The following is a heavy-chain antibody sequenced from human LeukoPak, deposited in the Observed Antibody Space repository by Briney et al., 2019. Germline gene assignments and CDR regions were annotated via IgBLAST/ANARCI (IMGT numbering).Heavy chain of an antibody. CDR1: GYTFTGYY. D-gene: IGHD6-6*01. V-gene: IGHV1-2*06. Sequence: GASVKVSCKASGYTFTGYYMHWVQQAPGQGLEWMGRINPNSGGTNYAQKFQGRVTMTRDTSISTAYMELSRLRSDDTAVYYCARGRRIAARLTENWFDPWGQGTLVTVSS. CDR3: ARGRRIAARLTENWFDP. J-gene: IGHJ5*02. CDR2: INPNSGGT.